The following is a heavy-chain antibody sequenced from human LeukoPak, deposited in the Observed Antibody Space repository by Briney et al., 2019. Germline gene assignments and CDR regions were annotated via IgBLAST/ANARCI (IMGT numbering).Heavy chain of an antibody. CDR1: EFTFSSYS. Sequence: GGSLRLSCAASEFTFSSYSMNWVRQAPGKGLVWVSYITNSGNTKSYADSVKGRFTISRDNTKNSLHLQMNGLRSEDTAVFYCARTRRSGYLTFAYWGQGILVTVSS. CDR3: ARTRRSGYLTFAY. D-gene: IGHD3-22*01. J-gene: IGHJ4*02. CDR2: ITNSGNTK. V-gene: IGHV3-48*01.